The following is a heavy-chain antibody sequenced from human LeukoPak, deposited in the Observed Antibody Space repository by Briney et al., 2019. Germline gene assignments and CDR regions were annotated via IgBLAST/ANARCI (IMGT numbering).Heavy chain of an antibody. J-gene: IGHJ5*02. CDR3: ARDLTGDQFFDP. Sequence: SETLSLTCNVSGGSISDDGYYWSWIRQHPGKGLEWLGYIYYSGSTYYNPSLKSRVTLSVDTSKSQFSLRLSSVTAADTAVYYCARDLTGDQFFDPWGQGTLVTVSS. V-gene: IGHV4-31*03. CDR2: IYYSGST. D-gene: IGHD7-27*01. CDR1: GGSISDDGYY.